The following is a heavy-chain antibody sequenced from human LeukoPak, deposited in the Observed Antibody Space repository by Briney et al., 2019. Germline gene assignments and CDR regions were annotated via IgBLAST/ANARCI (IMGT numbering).Heavy chain of an antibody. CDR3: ARDGYSYGDYGMDV. CDR2: IYPADSDT. Sequence: GESLKISCKGSAYNFTTYWIAWVRQMPGKGLEWMGIIYPADSDTRYSPSFQGQVTISADKSISTAYLQWSSLEASDTAMYYCARDGYSYGDYGMDVWGQGTTVTVSS. D-gene: IGHD5-18*01. CDR1: AYNFTTYW. V-gene: IGHV5-51*01. J-gene: IGHJ6*02.